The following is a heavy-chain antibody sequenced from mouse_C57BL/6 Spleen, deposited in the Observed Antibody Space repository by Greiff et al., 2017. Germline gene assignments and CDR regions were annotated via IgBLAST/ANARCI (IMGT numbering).Heavy chain of an antibody. Sequence: QVQLQQPGAELVMPGASVKLSCKASGYTFTSYWMHWVKQRPGQGLEWIGEIDPSDSYTNYTQKFKGKSTLTVDKSSSTAYMQLSSLTSEDSAVYYCARWSYAMDYWGQGTSVTVSS. J-gene: IGHJ4*01. CDR1: GYTFTSYW. CDR3: ARWSYAMDY. CDR2: IDPSDSYT. V-gene: IGHV1-69*01.